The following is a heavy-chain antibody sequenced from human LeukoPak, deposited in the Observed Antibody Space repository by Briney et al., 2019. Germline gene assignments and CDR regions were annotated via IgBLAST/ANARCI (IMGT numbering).Heavy chain of an antibody. J-gene: IGHJ3*02. CDR1: VYTFTRYY. CDR2: INPNSGGT. Sequence: ASVTVSCKCSVYTFTRYYIDWVRQAPGQRPEGMGWINPNSGGTTYALNFQGRVTMCRDTSITTAYMDLSRLRSDDTAFYYGAIVIQLLGAYTFDMWGQGTLITVYS. V-gene: IGHV1-2*02. D-gene: IGHD3-16*01. CDR3: AIVIQLLGAYTFDM.